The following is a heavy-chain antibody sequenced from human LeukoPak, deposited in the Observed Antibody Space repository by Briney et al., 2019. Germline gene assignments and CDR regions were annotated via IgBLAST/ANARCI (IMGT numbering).Heavy chain of an antibody. CDR3: ARRTSDDY. J-gene: IGHJ4*02. CDR2: IKADGSEK. Sequence: PGGSLRLSCAASGFTFGSYWMSWVRQAPGKGLEWVANIKADGSEKYYVDSVKGRFTISRDNAKNSLYLHMNSLRAEDTAVYYCARRTSDDYWGQGTLVTVSS. V-gene: IGHV3-7*01. CDR1: GFTFGSYW. D-gene: IGHD3-3*01.